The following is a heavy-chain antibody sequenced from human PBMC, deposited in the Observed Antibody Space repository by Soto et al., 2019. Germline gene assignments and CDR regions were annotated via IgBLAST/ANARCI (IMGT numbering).Heavy chain of an antibody. CDR3: ARDPYYDILTGYYTLASMDV. D-gene: IGHD3-9*01. V-gene: IGHV1-18*01. J-gene: IGHJ6*02. CDR2: ISAYNGNT. Sequence: QVQLVQSGAEVKKPGASVKVSCKASGYTFTSYGISWVRQAPGQGLEWMGWISAYNGNTNYAQKLQGRVTMTTDTSTSTAYMVLRSLRSDDTAVYYCARDPYYDILTGYYTLASMDVWGQGTTVTVSS. CDR1: GYTFTSYG.